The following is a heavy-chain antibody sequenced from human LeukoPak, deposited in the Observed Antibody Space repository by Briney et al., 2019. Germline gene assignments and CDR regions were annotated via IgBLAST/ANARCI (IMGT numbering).Heavy chain of an antibody. CDR2: IYTSGST. CDR3: AREGEVSSSWYSYYYYMDV. CDR1: GGSISSGSYY. J-gene: IGHJ6*03. V-gene: IGHV4-61*02. Sequence: SETLSLTCTVSGGSISSGSYYWSWIRQPAGKGLEWIGRIYTSGSTNYNPSLKSRVTISVDTSKNQFSLKLSSVTAADTAVYYCAREGEVSSSWYSYYYYMDVWGKGTTVTVSS. D-gene: IGHD6-13*01.